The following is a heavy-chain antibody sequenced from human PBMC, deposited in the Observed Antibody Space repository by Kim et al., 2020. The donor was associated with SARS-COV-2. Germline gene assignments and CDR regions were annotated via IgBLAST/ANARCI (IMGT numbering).Heavy chain of an antibody. CDR1: GFTFDDYT. CDR3: AKDARPPGSGWGYFDL. CDR2: ISWDGGST. D-gene: IGHD6-19*01. J-gene: IGHJ2*01. Sequence: GGSLRLSCAASGFTFDDYTMHWVRQAPGKGLEWVSLISWDGGSTYYADSVKGRFTISRDNSKNSLYLQMNSLRTEDTALYYCAKDARPPGSGWGYFDLWGRGTLVTVSS. V-gene: IGHV3-43*01.